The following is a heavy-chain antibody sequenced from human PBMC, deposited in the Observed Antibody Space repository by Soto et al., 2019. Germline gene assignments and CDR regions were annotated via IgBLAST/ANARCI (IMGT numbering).Heavy chain of an antibody. CDR3: AKWDGYGDH. Sequence: GSLRLSCAASGFTFSSNSFTWVRQAPGKGLEYVSGISIGGDKTWHADSVKGRFTVSRDNSKNTVYLQMNSLRVDDTAVYYCAKWDGYGDHWGQGTLVTVSS. V-gene: IGHV3-23*01. J-gene: IGHJ5*02. CDR1: GFTFSSNS. CDR2: ISIGGDKT. D-gene: IGHD5-12*01.